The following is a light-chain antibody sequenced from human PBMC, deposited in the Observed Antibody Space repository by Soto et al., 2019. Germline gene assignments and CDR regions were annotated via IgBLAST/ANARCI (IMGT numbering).Light chain of an antibody. CDR1: QSVSSY. Sequence: EIVLTQSPATLSLSPGERATLSCRASQSVSSYLAWYQQKPGQAPRLLIYDASNRATGIPARFSGSGSGTDFTLTISSLEPVDFAVYYCQQRSRWPATFGQGTKVEIK. CDR2: DAS. J-gene: IGKJ1*01. CDR3: QQRSRWPAT. V-gene: IGKV3-11*01.